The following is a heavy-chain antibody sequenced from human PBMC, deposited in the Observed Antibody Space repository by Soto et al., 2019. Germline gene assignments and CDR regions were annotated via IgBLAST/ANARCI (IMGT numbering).Heavy chain of an antibody. CDR2: ISWNSGSI. CDR1: GFTFDDYA. D-gene: IGHD3-9*01. Sequence: GGSLRLSCAASGFTFDDYAMHWVRQAPGKGLEWVSGISWNSGSIGYADSVKGRFTISRDNAKNSLYLQMNSLRAEDTALYYCAKDIIRSNYDILTGYYTAFDYWGQGTLVTVSS. CDR3: AKDIIRSNYDILTGYYTAFDY. V-gene: IGHV3-9*01. J-gene: IGHJ4*02.